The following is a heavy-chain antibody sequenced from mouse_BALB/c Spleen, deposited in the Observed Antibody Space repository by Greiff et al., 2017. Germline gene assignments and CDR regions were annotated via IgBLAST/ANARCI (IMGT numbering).Heavy chain of an antibody. CDR3: ARPYRYDVLTDYAMDY. CDR1: GFTFSSYA. D-gene: IGHD2-14*01. V-gene: IGHV5-9-1*01. CDR2: ISSGGSYT. Sequence: EVMLVESGGGLVKPGGSLKLSCAASGFTFSSYAMSWVRQTPEKRLEWVATISSGGSYTYYPDSVKGRFTISRDNAKNTLYLQMSSLRSEDTAMYYCARPYRYDVLTDYAMDYWGQGTSVTVSS. J-gene: IGHJ4*01.